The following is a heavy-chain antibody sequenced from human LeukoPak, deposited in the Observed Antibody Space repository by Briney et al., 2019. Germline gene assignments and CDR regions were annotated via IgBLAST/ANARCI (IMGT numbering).Heavy chain of an antibody. J-gene: IGHJ4*02. CDR1: GFTLSNFW. CDR3: ARDSFGSGTYYNFDY. CDR2: INSDGSRA. Sequence: GGSLRLSCATSGFTLSNFWMDWVRQAPGKGLVWVSRINSDGSRATCADSVKGRFTSSRDNAKNTLYLQMNSLRAEDTAVYYCARDSFGSGTYYNFDYWGQGTLVTVSS. V-gene: IGHV3-74*03. D-gene: IGHD3-10*01.